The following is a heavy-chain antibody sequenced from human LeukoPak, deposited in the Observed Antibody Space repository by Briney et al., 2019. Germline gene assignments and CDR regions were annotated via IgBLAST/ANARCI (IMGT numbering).Heavy chain of an antibody. D-gene: IGHD6-19*01. CDR2: IYYSGST. V-gene: IGHV4-59*01. CDR1: GGSISSYY. CDR3: ARDLEGNSSGWYFDY. J-gene: IGHJ4*02. Sequence: SETLSLTCTVSGGSISSYYWSWIRQPPGKGLEWIGYIYYSGSTSYNPSLKSRVTISVDTSKNQYSLKLSSVTAADTAVYYCARDLEGNSSGWYFDYWGQGTLVTVSS.